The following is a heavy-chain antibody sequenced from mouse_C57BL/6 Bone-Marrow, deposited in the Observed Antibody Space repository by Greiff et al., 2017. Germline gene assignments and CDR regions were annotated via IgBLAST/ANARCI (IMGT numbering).Heavy chain of an antibody. CDR2: IHPNSGST. CDR1: GYTFTSYW. CDR3: ARSRESNVGSWFAY. D-gene: IGHD2-5*01. Sequence: VQLQQPGAELVKPGASVKLSCKASGYTFTSYWMHWVKQRPGQGLEWIGMIHPNSGSTNYNEKFKSKDTLTVDKSSSTAYMQLSSLTSEDSAVXYCARSRESNVGSWFAYWGQGTLVTVSA. J-gene: IGHJ3*01. V-gene: IGHV1-64*01.